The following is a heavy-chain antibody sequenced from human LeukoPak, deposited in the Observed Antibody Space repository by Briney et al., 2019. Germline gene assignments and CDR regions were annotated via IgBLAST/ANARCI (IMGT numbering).Heavy chain of an antibody. CDR3: ARAPSGSYGSSEKGDY. V-gene: IGHV3-7*01. J-gene: IGHJ4*02. CDR2: IDPDGGKT. Sequence: GGSLRLSCAASGFTFTNYWMTWVRQAPGKGLEWVANIDPDGGKTNYLDSVMGRFAISRDNAKNSLSLQMNNLRVEDTAVYYCARAPSGSYGSSEKGDYWGQGTLVTVSS. D-gene: IGHD1-26*01. CDR1: GFTFTNYW.